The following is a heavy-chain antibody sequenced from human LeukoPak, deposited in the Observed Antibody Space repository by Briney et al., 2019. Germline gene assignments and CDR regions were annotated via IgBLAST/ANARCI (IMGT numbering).Heavy chain of an antibody. V-gene: IGHV1-2*02. D-gene: IGHD3-10*01. CDR2: INPNSGGT. Sequence: GASVKVSCKASGYTFTGYYMHWVRQAPGQGLEWMGWINPNSGGTNYAQKFQGRVTLTRDTSISTASMELSRLKSDDTAVYYCAGGSDVSLWFGDLFLDPWGQGTLVTVSS. CDR1: GYTFTGYY. J-gene: IGHJ5*02. CDR3: AGGSDVSLWFGDLFLDP.